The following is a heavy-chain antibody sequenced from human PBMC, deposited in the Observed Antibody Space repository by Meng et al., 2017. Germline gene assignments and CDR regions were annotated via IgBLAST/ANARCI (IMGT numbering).Heavy chain of an antibody. CDR2: IKQDGSEK. CDR3: ARIIRYCSGGSCSPPYYFDY. J-gene: IGHJ4*02. CDR1: GFTFSSYW. D-gene: IGHD2-15*01. Sequence: GGSLRLSCAASGFTFSSYWMGWVRQAPGKGLEWVANIKQDGSEKYYVDSVKGRFTISRDNAKNSLYLQMNSLRAEDTAVYYCARIIRYCSGGSCSPPYYFDYWGQGTLVTVSS. V-gene: IGHV3-7*01.